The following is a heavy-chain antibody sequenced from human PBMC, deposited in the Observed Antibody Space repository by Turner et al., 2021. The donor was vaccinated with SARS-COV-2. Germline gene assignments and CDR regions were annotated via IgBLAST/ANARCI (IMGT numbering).Heavy chain of an antibody. CDR3: AETTPHTVTNNWFDP. D-gene: IGHD4-17*01. CDR1: GYTLTELS. V-gene: IGHV1-24*01. Sequence: QVHLVQSGPEVKKPGASVKVSCTVSGYTLTELSMHWVRQAPGKGLEWMGGFDPEDGETIDAQKFQGRVTMTEDTSTDTAYMELSSLRSEDTAVYYCAETTPHTVTNNWFDPWGQGTLVTVSS. CDR2: FDPEDGET. J-gene: IGHJ5*02.